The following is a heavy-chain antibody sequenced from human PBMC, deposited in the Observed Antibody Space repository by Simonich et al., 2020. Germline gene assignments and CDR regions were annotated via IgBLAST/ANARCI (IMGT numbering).Heavy chain of an antibody. V-gene: IGHV3-33*01. J-gene: IGHJ4*02. CDR2: IWYDGRNK. CDR1: GFTFSSYG. D-gene: IGHD2-15*01. Sequence: QVQLVESGGGVVQPGRSLRLSCAASGFTFSSYGMHWVRQAPGKGLEWVAVIWYDGRNKYYADSVKGRFTISRDNSKNTLYLKMNSLRAEDTAVYYCARDRYCSGGSCYYFDYWGQGTLVTVSS. CDR3: ARDRYCSGGSCYYFDY.